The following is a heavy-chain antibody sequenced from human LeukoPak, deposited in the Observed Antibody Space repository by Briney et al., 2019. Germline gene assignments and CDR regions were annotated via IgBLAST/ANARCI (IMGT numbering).Heavy chain of an antibody. V-gene: IGHV3-23*01. CDR1: GFTFSSYA. J-gene: IGHJ4*02. CDR3: AKVGRGYLNKGPLRGLYYFDY. Sequence: PGGSLRLSCAASGFTFSSYAMSWVRQAPGKGLEWVSAISGSGGSTYYADSVKGRFTISRDNSKNTLYLQMSSLRAEDTALFYCAKVGRGYLNKGPLRGLYYFDYWGQGTLVTVSS. D-gene: IGHD3-3*01. CDR2: ISGSGGST.